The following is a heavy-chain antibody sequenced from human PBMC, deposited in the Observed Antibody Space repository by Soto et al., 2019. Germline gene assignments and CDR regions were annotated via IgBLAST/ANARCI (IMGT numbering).Heavy chain of an antibody. CDR1: GYTFTSYG. D-gene: IGHD4-17*01. CDR3: ARDDDYGDYRAPNFDY. V-gene: IGHV1-18*01. J-gene: IGHJ4*02. CDR2: ISAYNGNT. Sequence: ASVKVSCKASGYTFTSYGISWVRQAPGQGLEWMGWISAYNGNTNYAQKLQGRVTMTTDTSTGTAYMELRSLRSDDTAVYYCARDDDYGDYRAPNFDYWGQGTLVTVSS.